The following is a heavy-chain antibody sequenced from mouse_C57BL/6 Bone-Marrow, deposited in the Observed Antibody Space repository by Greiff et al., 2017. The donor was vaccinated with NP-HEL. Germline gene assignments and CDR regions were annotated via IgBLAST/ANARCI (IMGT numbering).Heavy chain of an antibody. J-gene: IGHJ4*01. V-gene: IGHV1-69*01. D-gene: IGHD2-3*01. Sequence: QVQLQQSGAELVMPGASVKLSCKASGYTFTSYWMHWVKQRPGQGLEWIGEIDPSDSYTNYNQKFKGKSTLTVDKSSSTAYMQLSSLTSEDSAVYYCARFGSWLLPYYYAMDYWGQGTSVTVSS. CDR2: IDPSDSYT. CDR3: ARFGSWLLPYYYAMDY. CDR1: GYTFTSYW.